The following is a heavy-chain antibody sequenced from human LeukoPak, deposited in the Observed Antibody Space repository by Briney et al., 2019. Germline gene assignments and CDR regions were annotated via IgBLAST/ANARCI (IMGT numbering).Heavy chain of an antibody. Sequence: GGSLRLSCTASGFTFSSYAMHWVRQAPGKGLEWVAVISYDGSNKYYADSVKGRFTISRDNSKNTLYLQMNSLRAEDTAVYYCARDFLGIVGVWGQGTLVTVSS. J-gene: IGHJ4*02. CDR2: ISYDGSNK. V-gene: IGHV3-30-3*01. CDR3: ARDFLGIVGV. D-gene: IGHD1-26*01. CDR1: GFTFSSYA.